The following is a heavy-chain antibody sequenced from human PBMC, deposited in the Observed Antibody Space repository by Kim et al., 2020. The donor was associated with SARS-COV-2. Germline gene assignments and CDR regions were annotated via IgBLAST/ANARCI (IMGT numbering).Heavy chain of an antibody. CDR2: IKPGGSEK. CDR1: GFTFSNSW. CDR3: VRAEGGGY. J-gene: IGHJ4*02. Sequence: GGSLRLSCVASGFTFSNSWMSWVRQAPGKGLEWVATIKPGGSEKFYVDSVKGRFTISRDNARNSLYLQMNSLRGEDTAMHYCVRAEGGGYWGQGTLVTVSS. D-gene: IGHD3-16*01. V-gene: IGHV3-7*05.